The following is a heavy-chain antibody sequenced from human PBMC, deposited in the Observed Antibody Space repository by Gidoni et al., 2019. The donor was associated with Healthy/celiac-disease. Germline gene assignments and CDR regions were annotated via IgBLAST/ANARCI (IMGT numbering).Heavy chain of an antibody. D-gene: IGHD3-3*01. CDR1: GGSISSGGYY. Sequence: QVQLQESGPGLVKPSQTLSLTCTVSGGSISSGGYYWSWIRQHPGKGLEWIGYIYYSGSTYYNPSLKSRVTISVDTSKNQFSLKLSSVTAADTAVYYCARDRGSADFWSGYSRKQTYFDYWGQGTLVTVSS. CDR2: IYYSGST. V-gene: IGHV4-31*03. CDR3: ARDRGSADFWSGYSRKQTYFDY. J-gene: IGHJ4*02.